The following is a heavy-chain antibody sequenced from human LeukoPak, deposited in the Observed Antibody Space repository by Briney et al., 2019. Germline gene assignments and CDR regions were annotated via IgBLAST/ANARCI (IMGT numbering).Heavy chain of an antibody. CDR3: AKSGRKYYPVLGLDF. D-gene: IGHD1-26*01. CDR1: GFPFDEYA. J-gene: IGHJ4*02. V-gene: IGHV3-9*01. CDR2: FGWITNTT. Sequence: GGSLRLSCAASGFPFDEYAMHWVRQAPGKGLEWVSGFGWITNTTGYANSVKGRFTMSSDSAKKSLYLQMDSLRVEDTAFYYCAKSGRKYYPVLGLDFWGQGALVTVSS.